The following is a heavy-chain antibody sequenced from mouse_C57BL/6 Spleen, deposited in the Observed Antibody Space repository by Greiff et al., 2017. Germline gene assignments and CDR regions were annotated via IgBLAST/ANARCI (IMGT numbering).Heavy chain of an antibody. CDR2: INPNNGGT. CDR1: GYTFTDYN. CDR3: ASSAAWFAY. Sequence: EVQLQQSGPELVKPGASVKMSCKASGYTFTDYNMHWVKQSHGQSLEWIGYINPNNGGTSYNQKFKGKATLTVNKSSSTAYMERRSLASEDAAVYYCASSAAWFAYWGQGTLVTVSA. D-gene: IGHD6-1*01. V-gene: IGHV1-22*01. J-gene: IGHJ3*01.